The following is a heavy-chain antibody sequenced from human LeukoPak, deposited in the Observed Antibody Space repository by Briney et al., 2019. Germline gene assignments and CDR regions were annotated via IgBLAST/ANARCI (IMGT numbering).Heavy chain of an antibody. Sequence: GSLRLSCAASGFTFSNYWMHWVRQAPGKGLVWVSRINSDGSSTSYADSVKGRFTISRDNAKNTLYLQMNSLRAEDTAVYYCARLAPRRAFDIWGQGTMVTVSS. CDR1: GFTFSNYW. CDR2: INSDGSST. CDR3: ARLAPRRAFDI. V-gene: IGHV3-74*01. J-gene: IGHJ3*02.